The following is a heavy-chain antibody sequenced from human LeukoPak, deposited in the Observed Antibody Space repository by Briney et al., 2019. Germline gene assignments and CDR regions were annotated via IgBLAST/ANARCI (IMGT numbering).Heavy chain of an antibody. D-gene: IGHD6-19*01. CDR2: IYYSGST. CDR1: GGSISSSSYY. J-gene: IGHJ4*02. CDR3: ALRSGWYGR. V-gene: IGHV4-39*01. Sequence: PSETLSLTCTVSGGSISSSSYYWGWIRQPPGKGLEWIGSIYYSGSTYYNPSLKSRVTISVDTSKYQFSLKLSSVTAADTAVYYCALRSGWYGRWGQGTLVTVSS.